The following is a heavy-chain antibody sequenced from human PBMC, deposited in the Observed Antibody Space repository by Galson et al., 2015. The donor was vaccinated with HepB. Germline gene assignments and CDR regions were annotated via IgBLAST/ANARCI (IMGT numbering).Heavy chain of an antibody. CDR1: GFTFSSYS. J-gene: IGHJ4*02. CDR2: ISSSSSTI. D-gene: IGHD2-15*01. CDR3: ARVAYCSGGSCHGYFDY. V-gene: IGHV3-48*04. Sequence: SLRLSCAASGFTFSSYSMNWVRQAPGKGLEWVSYISSSSSTIYYADSVKGRFTISRDNAKNSLYLQMNSLRAEGTAVYYCARVAYCSGGSCHGYFDYWGQGTLVTVSS.